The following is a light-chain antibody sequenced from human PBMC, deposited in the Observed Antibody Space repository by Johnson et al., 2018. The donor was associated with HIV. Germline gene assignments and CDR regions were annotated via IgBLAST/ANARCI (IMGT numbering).Light chain of an antibody. V-gene: IGLV1-51*02. CDR3: GTWDNGLSAYV. Sequence: VLTQPPSVSAPPGQKVTISCSGSSSNIGNNLASWYQQLPGTAPKLLIYANNKRPSGIPDRFSGSKSGTSATLGITGLQTGDEADYYCGTWDNGLSAYVFGTGTEVTVL. CDR1: SSNIGNNL. CDR2: ANN. J-gene: IGLJ1*01.